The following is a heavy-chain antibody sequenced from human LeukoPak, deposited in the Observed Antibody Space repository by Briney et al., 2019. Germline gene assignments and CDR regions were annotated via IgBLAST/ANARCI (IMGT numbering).Heavy chain of an antibody. CDR2: INPSGGST. J-gene: IGHJ6*02. V-gene: IGHV1-46*01. D-gene: IGHD3-22*01. CDR3: ARDHYDSSGYYLERYGMDV. CDR1: GYTFTSYY. Sequence: ASVKVSCKASGYTFTSYYMHWVRQAPAQGLEWMGIINPSGGSTSYAQKFQGRVTMTRDTSTSTVYMELSSLRSEDTAVYYCARDHYDSSGYYLERYGMDVWGQGTTVTVSS.